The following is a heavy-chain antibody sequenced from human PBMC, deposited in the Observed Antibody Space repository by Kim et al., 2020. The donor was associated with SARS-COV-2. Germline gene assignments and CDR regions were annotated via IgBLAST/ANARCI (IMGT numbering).Heavy chain of an antibody. CDR3: ARLCIAVADPFDY. D-gene: IGHD6-19*01. CDR2: INHSGST. CDR1: GGSFSGYY. V-gene: IGHV4-34*01. J-gene: IGHJ4*02. Sequence: SETLSLTCAVYGGSFSGYYWSWIRQPPGKGLEWIGEINHSGSTNYNPSLKSRVTISVDTSKNQFSLKLSSVTAADTAVYYCARLCIAVADPFDYWGQGTLVTVSS.